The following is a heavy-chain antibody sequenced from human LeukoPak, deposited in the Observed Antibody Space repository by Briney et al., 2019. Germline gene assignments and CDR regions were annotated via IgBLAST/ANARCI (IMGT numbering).Heavy chain of an antibody. CDR2: INHSGST. V-gene: IGHV4-34*01. CDR3: ARVPLRDCSSTSCLRYFYMDV. D-gene: IGHD2-2*01. CDR1: GGSFSGYY. Sequence: SETLSLTCAVYGGSFSGYYWSWIRQPPGKGLEWIGEINHSGSTNYNPSLKSRVSISVDTSKNQFSLKLTSVTAADTAVYYCARVPLRDCSSTSCLRYFYMDVWGKGTTVTVS. J-gene: IGHJ6*03.